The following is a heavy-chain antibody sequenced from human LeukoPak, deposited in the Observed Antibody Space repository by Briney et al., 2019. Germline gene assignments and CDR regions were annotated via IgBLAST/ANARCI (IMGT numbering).Heavy chain of an antibody. CDR3: ARVLSGITIFGVVLDV. CDR1: GGTFSSYA. CDR2: IIPIFGTA. V-gene: IGHV1-69*01. D-gene: IGHD3-3*01. Sequence: SVNVSCKASGGTFSSYAISWVRQATGQGLEWIRGIIPIFGTANYAQKFQGRVTITADESTSTAYMELSSLRSEDTAVYYCARVLSGITIFGVVLDVWGQGTTVTVSS. J-gene: IGHJ6*02.